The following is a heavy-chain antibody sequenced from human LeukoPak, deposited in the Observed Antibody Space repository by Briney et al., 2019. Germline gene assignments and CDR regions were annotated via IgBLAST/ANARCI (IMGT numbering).Heavy chain of an antibody. CDR3: ARDLGVHLDCSSTSCHRWFDP. V-gene: IGHV3-21*01. CDR1: GFTFSSYS. Sequence: TGGSLRLSCAASGFTFSSYSMNWVRQAPGKGLEWVSSISSSSSYIYYADSVEGRFTISRDNAKNSLYLQMNSLRAEDTAVYYCARDLGVHLDCSSTSCHRWFDPWGQGTLVTVSS. CDR2: ISSSSSYI. D-gene: IGHD2-2*01. J-gene: IGHJ5*02.